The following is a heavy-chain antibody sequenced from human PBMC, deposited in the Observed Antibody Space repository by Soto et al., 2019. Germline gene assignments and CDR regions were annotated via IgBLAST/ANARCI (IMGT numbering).Heavy chain of an antibody. CDR2: ISSSSSYI. CDR3: AKESHIGSYAH. Sequence: PGGSLRLSCAASGFTSGFTFSSYSMSWVRQAPGKGLEWVSSISSSSSYIYYADSVKGRFTISRDNTNNSLYLQMNSLRVADTAVYYCAKESHIGSYAHWGQGTRVTVSS. D-gene: IGHD2-21*01. J-gene: IGHJ4*02. V-gene: IGHV3-21*01. CDR1: GFTFSSYS.